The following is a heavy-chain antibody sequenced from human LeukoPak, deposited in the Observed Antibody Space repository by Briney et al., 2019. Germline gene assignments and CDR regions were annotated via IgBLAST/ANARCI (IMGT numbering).Heavy chain of an antibody. Sequence: GGSLKLSCAASGFTVSSNYMSWVRQAPGKGLEWVSVIYSGGSTYYTDSVKGRFTISRDNSKNTLYLQMNSLRAEDTAVYYCARDGAGYSFDYWGQGTLVTVSS. CDR3: ARDGAGYSFDY. CDR1: GFTVSSNY. CDR2: IYSGGST. J-gene: IGHJ4*02. V-gene: IGHV3-66*02. D-gene: IGHD3-22*01.